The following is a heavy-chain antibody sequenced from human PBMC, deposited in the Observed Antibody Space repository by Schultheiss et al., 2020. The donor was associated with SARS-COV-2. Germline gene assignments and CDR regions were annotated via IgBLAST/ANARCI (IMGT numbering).Heavy chain of an antibody. D-gene: IGHD2-8*01. CDR1: GYTFTSYG. CDR3: ARDRYCTNGVCFSDY. Sequence: ASVKVSCKASGYTFTSYGISWVRQAPGQGLEWMGWISAYNGNTNYAQKLQGRVTMTTDTSTSTAYMELSRLRSDDTAVYYCARDRYCTNGVCFSDYWGQGTLVTVSS. J-gene: IGHJ4*02. CDR2: ISAYNGNT. V-gene: IGHV1-18*01.